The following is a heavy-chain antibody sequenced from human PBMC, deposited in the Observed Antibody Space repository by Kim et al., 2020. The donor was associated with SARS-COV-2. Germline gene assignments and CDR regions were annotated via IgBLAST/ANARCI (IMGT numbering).Heavy chain of an antibody. CDR3: ARGSWNYFDY. CDR1: GFTFSSYG. D-gene: IGHD1-1*01. CDR2: ISYDASNK. J-gene: IGHJ4*02. Sequence: GGSLRLSCAASGFTFSSYGMHWVRQAPGKGLEWVATISYDASNKYYVDSVKGRFTISRDNSKNTLYLQMNSLRAEDTAVYYCARGSWNYFDYWGQGTLVTVSS. V-gene: IGHV3-33*05.